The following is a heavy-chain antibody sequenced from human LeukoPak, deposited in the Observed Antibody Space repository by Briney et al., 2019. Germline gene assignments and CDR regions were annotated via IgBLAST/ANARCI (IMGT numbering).Heavy chain of an antibody. CDR2: IKQDGSEK. V-gene: IGHV3-7*01. Sequence: PGGSLTLSCAASGFTFSNYWMSWLRQAPGKGLEWVANIKQDGSEKYHVDSVKGRFTISRDNANNSLYLQMNSLRPEDTAVYYCARAGRYGSGTPHYWGQGTLVTVSS. CDR3: ARAGRYGSGTPHY. CDR1: GFTFSNYW. J-gene: IGHJ4*02. D-gene: IGHD3-10*01.